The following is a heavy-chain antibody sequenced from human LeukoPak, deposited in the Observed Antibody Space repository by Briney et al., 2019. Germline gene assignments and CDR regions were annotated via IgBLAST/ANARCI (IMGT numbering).Heavy chain of an antibody. D-gene: IGHD3-9*01. J-gene: IGHJ4*02. Sequence: SETLSLTCAVSGGSFGDDFWTWIRQTPGKGLEWIGEIHHSGSTNYNASLKSRVTISVDTSKNQFSLKLSSVTAADTAVYYCARSGRYFETQWGQGTLVTVSS. V-gene: IGHV4-34*01. CDR1: GGSFGDDF. CDR3: ARSGRYFETQ. CDR2: IHHSGST.